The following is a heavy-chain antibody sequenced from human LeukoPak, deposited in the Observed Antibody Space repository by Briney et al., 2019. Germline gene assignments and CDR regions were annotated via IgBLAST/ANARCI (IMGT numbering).Heavy chain of an antibody. CDR1: GYSISSGYY. D-gene: IGHD1-1*01. CDR3: ARDQSNEGFDP. CDR2: IYHSGST. J-gene: IGHJ5*02. V-gene: IGHV4-38-2*02. Sequence: PSETLSLTCTVSGYSISSGYYWGWIRQPPGKGLEWIGSIYHSGSTYYNPSLKSRATISVDTSKNQFSLKLSSVTAADTAVYYCARDQSNEGFDPWGQGTLVTVSS.